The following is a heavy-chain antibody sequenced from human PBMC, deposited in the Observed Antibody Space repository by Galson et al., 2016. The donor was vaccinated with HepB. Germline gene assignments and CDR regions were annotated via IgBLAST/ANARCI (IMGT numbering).Heavy chain of an antibody. CDR2: IYSGGST. D-gene: IGHD6-19*01. Sequence: SLRLSCAASGFTFTNYRMIWVRQAPGKGLEWVSVIYSGGSTYFAESVKGRFTLSRDNFKNTLYLQMNSLRTEDTAVYYCARALPGFTSGLDCWGQGTLVTVAS. V-gene: IGHV3-53*01. CDR3: ARALPGFTSGLDC. CDR1: GFTFTNYR. J-gene: IGHJ4*02.